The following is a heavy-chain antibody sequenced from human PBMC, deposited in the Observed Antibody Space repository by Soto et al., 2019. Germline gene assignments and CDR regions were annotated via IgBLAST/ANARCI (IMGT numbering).Heavy chain of an antibody. CDR3: ARDRERYYGSGKNWFDP. J-gene: IGHJ5*02. D-gene: IGHD3-10*01. CDR2: IIPIFGTA. CDR1: GGTFSSYA. V-gene: IGHV1-69*06. Sequence: SVKVSCKASGGTFSSYAISWVRQAPGQGLEWMGGIIPIFGTANYAQKFQGRVTITADKSTSTAYMELSSLRSEDTAVYYCARDRERYYGSGKNWFDPWGQGTLVTVS.